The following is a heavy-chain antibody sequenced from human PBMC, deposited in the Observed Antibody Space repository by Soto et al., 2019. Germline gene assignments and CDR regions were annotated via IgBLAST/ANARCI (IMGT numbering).Heavy chain of an antibody. D-gene: IGHD3-9*01. CDR2: ISAYNGNT. Sequence: VASVKVSCKASGYTFTSYGISWVRQAPGQGLEWMGWISAYNGNTNYAQKLQGRVTMTTDTSTSTAYMELRSLRSDDTAVYYCARDRVDILTGYYLFDYWGQGTLVTVSS. CDR1: GYTFTSYG. CDR3: ARDRVDILTGYYLFDY. J-gene: IGHJ4*02. V-gene: IGHV1-18*01.